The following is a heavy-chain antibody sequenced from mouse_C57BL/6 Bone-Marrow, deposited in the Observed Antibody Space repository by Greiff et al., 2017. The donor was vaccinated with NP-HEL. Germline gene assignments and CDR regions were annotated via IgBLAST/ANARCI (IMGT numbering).Heavy chain of an antibody. J-gene: IGHJ2*01. Sequence: VQLQQSGAELVRPGTSVKMSCKASGYTFTNYWIGWAKQRPGHGLEWIGDIYPGGGYTNYNEKFKGKATLTADKSSSTAYMQFRSLTSEYSASYYGARYWLLPYYFDYWGQGTTLTVSS. CDR3: ARYWLLPYYFDY. V-gene: IGHV1-63*01. D-gene: IGHD2-3*01. CDR1: GYTFTNYW. CDR2: IYPGGGYT.